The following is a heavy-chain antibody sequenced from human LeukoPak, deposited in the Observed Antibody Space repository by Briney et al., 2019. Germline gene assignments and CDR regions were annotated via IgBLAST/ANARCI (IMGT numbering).Heavy chain of an antibody. CDR3: ARRAVAGYYFDS. V-gene: IGHV5-51*01. D-gene: IGHD6-19*01. CDR1: GYSFTSYW. Sequence: GESLKISCKGSGYSFTSYWIVWVRQMPGKGLEWMGSIYPGDSNTKYSPSFQGQVTISADKSISTAYLQWSSRKASDTAMYYCARRAVAGYYFDSWGQGTLVTVSS. J-gene: IGHJ4*02. CDR2: IYPGDSNT.